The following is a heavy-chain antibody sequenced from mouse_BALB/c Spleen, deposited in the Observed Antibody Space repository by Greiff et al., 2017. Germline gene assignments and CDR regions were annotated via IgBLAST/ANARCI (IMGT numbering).Heavy chain of an antibody. Sequence: VQGVESGGGLVQPGGSRKLSCAASGFTFSSFGMHWVRQAPEKGLEWVAYISSGSSTIYYADTVKGRFTISRDNPKNTLFLQMTSLRSEDTAMYYCAREEDYYYAMDYWGQGTSVTVSS. J-gene: IGHJ4*01. V-gene: IGHV5-17*02. CDR3: AREEDYYYAMDY. CDR2: ISSGSSTI. CDR1: GFTFSSFG.